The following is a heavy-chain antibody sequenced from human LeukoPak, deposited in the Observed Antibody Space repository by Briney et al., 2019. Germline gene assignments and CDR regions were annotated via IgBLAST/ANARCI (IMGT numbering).Heavy chain of an antibody. Sequence: ASVKVSCKASGYKFTAYYIHWVRQAPGQGLAWMGWINPNTGGTNYAQNFRGRVTLTRDTSINTAYMDLGSLTSDDTAIYYSAKDRELDSWGQGTLVTVSS. V-gene: IGHV1-2*02. CDR2: INPNTGGT. D-gene: IGHD2-15*01. J-gene: IGHJ4*02. CDR3: AKDRELDS. CDR1: GYKFTAYY.